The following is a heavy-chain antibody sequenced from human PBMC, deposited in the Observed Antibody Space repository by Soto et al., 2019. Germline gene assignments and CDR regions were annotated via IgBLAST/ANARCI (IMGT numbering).Heavy chain of an antibody. D-gene: IGHD6-13*01. CDR1: GFTVSSFW. V-gene: IGHV3-74*01. CDR2: INSDGSTI. J-gene: IGHJ4*02. CDR3: ARAPHTSSKFDY. Sequence: GGSLRLSCAASGFTVSSFWMFWVRQAPGKGLVWVSRINSDGSTITYADSVKGRFTISRDNAKNTLYLQMNSLRAEDTAVYYCARAPHTSSKFDYWGQGTLVTVSS.